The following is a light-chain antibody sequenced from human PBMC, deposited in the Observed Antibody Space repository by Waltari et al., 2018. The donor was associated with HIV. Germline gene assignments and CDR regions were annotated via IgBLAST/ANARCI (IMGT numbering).Light chain of an antibody. V-gene: IGKV3-11*01. Sequence: PGERATLSCRASQSVSNNLAWYQQRPGQAPRLLLYDASNRVTGVPDRFSGSGSGTDFTLTINSLEPDDFAVYYCQQRSDWLLTFGGGTKVEI. CDR1: QSVSNN. J-gene: IGKJ4*01. CDR3: QQRSDWLLT. CDR2: DAS.